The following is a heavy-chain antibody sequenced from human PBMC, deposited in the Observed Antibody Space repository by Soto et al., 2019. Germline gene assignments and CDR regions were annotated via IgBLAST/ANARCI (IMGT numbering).Heavy chain of an antibody. CDR1: GYTFTGYY. CDR3: ASLYSSSSHPFDP. D-gene: IGHD6-13*01. J-gene: IGHJ5*02. CDR2: INPNSGGT. Sequence: ASVKVSCKASGYTFTGYYMHWVRQAPGQGLEWMGWINPNSGGTNYAQKFQGWVTMTRDTSISTAYMELSRLRSEDTAVYYCASLYSSSSHPFDPWGQGTLVTVSS. V-gene: IGHV1-2*04.